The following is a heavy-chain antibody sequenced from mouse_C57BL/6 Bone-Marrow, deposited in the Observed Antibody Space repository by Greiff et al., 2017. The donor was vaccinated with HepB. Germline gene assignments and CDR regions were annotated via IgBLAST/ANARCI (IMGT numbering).Heavy chain of an antibody. CDR3: TRRRGAWYFDV. CDR1: GFTFSDAW. J-gene: IGHJ1*03. CDR2: IRNKANNHAT. V-gene: IGHV6-6*01. Sequence: EVQVVESGGGLVQPGGSMKLSCAASGFTFSDAWMDWVRQSPEKGLEWVAEIRNKANNHATYYAESVKGRFTISRDDSKSSVYLQMNSLRAEDTGIYYCTRRRGAWYFDVWGTGTTVTVSS.